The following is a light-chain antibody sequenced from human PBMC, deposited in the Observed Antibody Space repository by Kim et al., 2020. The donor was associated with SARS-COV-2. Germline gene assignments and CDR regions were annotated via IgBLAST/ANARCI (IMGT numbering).Light chain of an antibody. V-gene: IGLV3-21*04. CDR1: NIGSES. CDR3: QVWDTSSDHVV. J-gene: IGLJ2*01. CDR2: YDS. Sequence: APGKTARITCGGNNIGSESVHWYQQKPGQTPVLVIYYDSDRPSGIPERFSGSNSGNTATLTISRVEAGDEADYYCQVWDTSSDHVVFGGGTQLTV.